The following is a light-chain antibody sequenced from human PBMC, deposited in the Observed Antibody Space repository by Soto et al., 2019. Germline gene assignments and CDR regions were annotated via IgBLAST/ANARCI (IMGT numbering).Light chain of an antibody. V-gene: IGLV1-47*01. CDR3: AAWDDSLSALL. CDR1: SSNIGSNY. CDR2: RNN. J-gene: IGLJ2*01. Sequence: QAVVTQPPSASGTPGQRVTISCSGSSSNIGSNYVYWYQQLPGTAPKLVIYRNNQRPSGVPDRFSGSKSGTSASLAISGLRSDDEADYYCAAWDDSLSALLFGGGTQLTVL.